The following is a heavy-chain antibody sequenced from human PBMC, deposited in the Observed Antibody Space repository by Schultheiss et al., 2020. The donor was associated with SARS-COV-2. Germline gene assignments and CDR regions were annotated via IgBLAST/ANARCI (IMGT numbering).Heavy chain of an antibody. V-gene: IGHV4-4*02. J-gene: IGHJ6*02. CDR3: ARVRIAVAGTFHYYYGMDV. CDR2: IHHSGTT. D-gene: IGHD6-19*01. CDR1: GGSISSSNW. Sequence: SETLSLTCAVSGGSISSSNWWSWVRQPPGKGLEWNGEIHHSGTTKYNPSLKSRGTISVDKSKNQFSLKLSSVTAADTAVYYCARVRIAVAGTFHYYYGMDVWGQGTTVTVSS.